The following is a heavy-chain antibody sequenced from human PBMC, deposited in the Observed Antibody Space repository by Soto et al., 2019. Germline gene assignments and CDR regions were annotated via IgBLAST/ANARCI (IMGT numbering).Heavy chain of an antibody. V-gene: IGHV1-8*01. CDR2: VNPNSGKT. Sequence: QVQLVQSGPEVKKPGASVKVSCKASGYSFTSDDMFWVRQATGQGLEWMGRVNPNSGKTAYAQKFQDRIIMTRNIAITTVYMELTSLRSEDTAVYYCARAHSSGRTNYSYSGMDVWGQGTTVTVSS. J-gene: IGHJ6*02. CDR1: GYSFTSDD. D-gene: IGHD6-19*01. CDR3: ARAHSSGRTNYSYSGMDV.